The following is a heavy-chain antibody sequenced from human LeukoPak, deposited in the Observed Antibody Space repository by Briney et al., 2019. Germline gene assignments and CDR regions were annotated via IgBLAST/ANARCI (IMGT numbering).Heavy chain of an antibody. V-gene: IGHV3-74*01. CDR2: IHSDGGST. CDR1: GISFSSSW. CDR3: ARGTSYGVFDY. Sequence: GGSLRLSCAASGISFSSSWMHWVRQGPGKGLEWVSRIHSDGGSTTYADSVRGRFTSSRDNAKNTLYLQMNGLRAEDTAVYYCARGTSYGVFDYWGQGTRVTVSS. D-gene: IGHD4-17*01. J-gene: IGHJ4*02.